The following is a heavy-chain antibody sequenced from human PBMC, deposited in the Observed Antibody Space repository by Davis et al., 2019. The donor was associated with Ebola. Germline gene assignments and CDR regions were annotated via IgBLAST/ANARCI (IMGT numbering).Heavy chain of an antibody. J-gene: IGHJ6*02. D-gene: IGHD6-13*01. V-gene: IGHV1-8*01. CDR1: GHTFTSYD. CDR3: ARDRIAAAGVHYYYGMDV. CDR2: MNPNSGNT. Sequence: ASVKVSCKASGHTFTSYDINWVRQATGQGLEWMGWMNPNSGNTGYAQKFQGRVTMTRNTSISTAYMELSSLRSEDTAVYYCARDRIAAAGVHYYYGMDVWGQGTTVTVSS.